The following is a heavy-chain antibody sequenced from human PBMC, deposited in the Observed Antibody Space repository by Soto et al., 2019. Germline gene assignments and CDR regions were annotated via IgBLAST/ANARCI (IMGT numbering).Heavy chain of an antibody. D-gene: IGHD5-12*01. Sequence: PSDTLSLTPCVYWASVGSGAYYWSWIRQPPGSALEWIGYIQYSGDTNYNSSLKSRVTISVDRSSNRFSLKLTSVTAADTAFYYCSRHDYADRTFHLWGKGTMVTVSS. V-gene: IGHV4-61*08. CDR1: WASVGSGAYY. J-gene: IGHJ3*01. CDR3: SRHDYADRTFHL. CDR2: IQYSGDT.